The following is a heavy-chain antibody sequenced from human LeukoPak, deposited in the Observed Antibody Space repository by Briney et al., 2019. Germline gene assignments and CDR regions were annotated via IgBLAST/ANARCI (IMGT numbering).Heavy chain of an antibody. Sequence: SETLSLTCTVSGASISTSSWTWIRQSPGKGLESLGFISNNGKTKYKSSFEGRVSMSLDTSKSQFSLTLSSVTAADTAVYFCARRIYSGTVRHLLYSFMDVWGKGTTVIVS. V-gene: IGHV4-59*08. CDR2: ISNNGKT. CDR1: GASISTSS. CDR3: ARRIYSGTVRHLLYSFMDV. D-gene: IGHD2-21*01. J-gene: IGHJ6*03.